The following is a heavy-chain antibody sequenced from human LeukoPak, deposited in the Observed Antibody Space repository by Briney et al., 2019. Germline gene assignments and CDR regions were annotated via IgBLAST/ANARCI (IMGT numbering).Heavy chain of an antibody. D-gene: IGHD2-8*01. Sequence: GASVKVSCKASGNTFTRYYMQWVRQAPGQGLEWMGIINSFGGDTTCAQKFQGRLTITRDASTSTVHMELSSLTSEDTAVYYCARDGSSVFGSVDFDYWGQGTRVIVSS. J-gene: IGHJ4*02. CDR2: INSFGGDT. CDR3: ARDGSSVFGSVDFDY. CDR1: GNTFTRYY. V-gene: IGHV1-46*01.